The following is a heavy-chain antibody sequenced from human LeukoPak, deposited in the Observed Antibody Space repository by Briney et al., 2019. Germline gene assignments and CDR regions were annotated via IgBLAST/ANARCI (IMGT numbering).Heavy chain of an antibody. CDR1: GGSISSSSYY. CDR2: INHSGST. D-gene: IGHD3-22*01. J-gene: IGHJ4*02. V-gene: IGHV4-39*07. Sequence: PLETLSLTCTVSGGSISSSSYYWAWIRQPPGKGLEWIGEINHSGSTNYNPSLKSRVTISVDTSKNQFSLKLSSVTAADTAVYYCARLPRIRYYYDSSGYTAYFDYWGQGTLVTVSS. CDR3: ARLPRIRYYYDSSGYTAYFDY.